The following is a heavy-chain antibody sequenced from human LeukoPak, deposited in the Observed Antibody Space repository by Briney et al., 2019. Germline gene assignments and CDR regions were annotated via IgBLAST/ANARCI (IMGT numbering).Heavy chain of an antibody. V-gene: IGHV1-18*01. CDR2: ISAYNGNT. CDR1: GYTFTSYG. J-gene: IGHJ4*02. CDR3: ASGYSSGWYRFDY. D-gene: IGHD6-19*01. Sequence: ASVKVSCKASGYTFTSYGISWVRQAPGQGLEWMGWISAYNGNTNYAQKFQGRVTITADESTSTAYMELSSLRSEDTAVYYCASGYSSGWYRFDYWGQGTLVTVSS.